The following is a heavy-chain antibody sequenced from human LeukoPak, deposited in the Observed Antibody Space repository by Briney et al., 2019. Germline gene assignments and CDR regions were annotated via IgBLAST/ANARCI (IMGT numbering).Heavy chain of an antibody. CDR2: ISTIGRST. CDR1: VFSFNGYS. D-gene: IGHD2-15*01. CDR3: VTSRYCYGGSCSSDNFYFGLDV. J-gene: IGHJ6*02. V-gene: IGHV3-21*01. Sequence: PGGSLRLSCTASVFSFNGYSMNWVRPAPGKGLEGVSSISTIGRSTNYADSLKGRFTIGRDNAKNSLCLQMNNLRAEDTSVYYCVTSRYCYGGSCSSDNFYFGLDVWGQGTTVTVSS.